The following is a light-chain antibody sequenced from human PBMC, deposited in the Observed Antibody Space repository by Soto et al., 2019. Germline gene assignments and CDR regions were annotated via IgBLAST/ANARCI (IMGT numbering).Light chain of an antibody. J-gene: IGLJ2*01. CDR1: NSDVGTYNY. V-gene: IGLV2-8*01. Sequence: QSALTQPRSVSGSPGQSVTISCTGTNSDVGTYNYVSWYQQHPGKAPKLMIYEVSKRPSGVPDRFSGSKSGNTASLTVSGLQAEDEADYYCSSYAGSNNLVFGGGTKVTVL. CDR2: EVS. CDR3: SSYAGSNNLV.